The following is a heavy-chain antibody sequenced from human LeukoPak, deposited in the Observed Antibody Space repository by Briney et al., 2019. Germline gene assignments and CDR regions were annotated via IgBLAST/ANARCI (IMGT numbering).Heavy chain of an antibody. V-gene: IGHV3-48*03. CDR2: VSTGGSTI. Sequence: PGGSLRLSCAASGFIFSNYEMNWVRQAPGKGLEWVSYVSTGGSTIYYADSVKGRFTVSRDNAKNSLYLQMNSLRAEDTAVYYCARDTTDDYGDYYFDYWGQGTLVTVSS. J-gene: IGHJ4*02. CDR1: GFIFSNYE. D-gene: IGHD4-17*01. CDR3: ARDTTDDYGDYYFDY.